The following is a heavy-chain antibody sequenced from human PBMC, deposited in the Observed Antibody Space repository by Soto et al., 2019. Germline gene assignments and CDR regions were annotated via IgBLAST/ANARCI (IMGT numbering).Heavy chain of an antibody. CDR1: GFTFRSYA. J-gene: IGHJ5*02. V-gene: IGHV3-30-3*01. Sequence: QVQLVESGGGVVQPGRSLRLSCAASGFTFRSYAMHWVRQAPGKGLEWVAVISYDGSNKYYADSVKGRFTISRDNSKNTLYLQMNSLRAEDTAVYYCARARSIAAPNWFDPWGQGTLVTVSS. CDR2: ISYDGSNK. CDR3: ARARSIAAPNWFDP. D-gene: IGHD6-6*01.